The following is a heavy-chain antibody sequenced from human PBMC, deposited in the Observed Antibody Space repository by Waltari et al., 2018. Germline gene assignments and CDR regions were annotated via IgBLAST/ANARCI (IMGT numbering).Heavy chain of an antibody. Sequence: QVQLQESGPGLVRPSGTLCLTCAVCRYLIYRGHNWGWARQTPGKGLPWIGPIYHGGDKYYPPSLDRRVTMSLETSKNQFVLKLTSVTAEDTSIYYCVRNGLGYCTSSTCYKIDAWGQGALVTVSS. J-gene: IGHJ5*02. V-gene: IGHV4-38-2*01. CDR2: IYHGGDK. D-gene: IGHD2-2*01. CDR1: RYLIYRGHN. CDR3: VRNGLGYCTSSTCYKIDA.